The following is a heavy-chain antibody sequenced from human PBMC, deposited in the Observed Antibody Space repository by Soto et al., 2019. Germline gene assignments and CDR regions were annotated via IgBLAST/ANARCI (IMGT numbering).Heavy chain of an antibody. D-gene: IGHD3-10*01. CDR2: ITGSGDST. CDR1: VFPFSNYA. CDR3: AGSFGDH. J-gene: IGHJ4*02. Sequence: GRSLPLSSSASVFPFSNYAMTWVRQAPGKGLEWVSAITGSGDSTYYADSVKGRFTISRDNFKNTLYLQMNSLRVEDTAIYYCAGSFGDHWGQGTLVTVSS. V-gene: IGHV3-23*01.